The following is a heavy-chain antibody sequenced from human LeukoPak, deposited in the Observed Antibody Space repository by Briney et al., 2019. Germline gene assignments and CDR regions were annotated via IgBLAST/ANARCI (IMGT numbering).Heavy chain of an antibody. CDR2: IIPILGIA. D-gene: IGHD1-26*01. CDR1: GGTFISYA. CDR3: ARDQYGQWELPPHYGMDV. Sequence: ASVKVSCKASGGTFISYAISWVRQAPGQGLEWMGRIIPILGIANYAQKFQGRVTITADKSTSTAYMELSSLRSEDTAVYYCARDQYGQWELPPHYGMDVWGQGTTVTVSS. V-gene: IGHV1-69*04. J-gene: IGHJ6*02.